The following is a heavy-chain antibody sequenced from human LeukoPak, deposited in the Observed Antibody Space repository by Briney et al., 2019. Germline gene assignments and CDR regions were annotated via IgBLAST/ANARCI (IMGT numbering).Heavy chain of an antibody. CDR2: TYYRSKWYN. D-gene: IGHD3-3*01. CDR1: GDSVSSNSAA. J-gene: IGHJ4*02. CDR3: ARDVGYYEFWSGYSSPNLFDY. Sequence: SQTLSLTCAISGDSVSSNSAAWNRIRQSPSRGLEWLGRTYYRSKWYNDYAVSVKSRITINPDTSKNQFSLQLNSVTPEDTAVYYCARDVGYYEFWSGYSSPNLFDYWGQGTLVTVSS. V-gene: IGHV6-1*01.